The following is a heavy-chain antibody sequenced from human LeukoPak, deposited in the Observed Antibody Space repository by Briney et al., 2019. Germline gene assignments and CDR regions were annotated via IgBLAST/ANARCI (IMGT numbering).Heavy chain of an antibody. J-gene: IGHJ4*02. CDR1: GFTFSRYW. Sequence: GGSLRLSCVASGFTFSRYWMAWVRQAPGRGLEWVANIKHDGGEEDYADSVKGRFTMSRDNAKNSLYLQMNSLRAEDTAVYYCARWDRVGGGPYYFDYWGQGTLVTVSS. D-gene: IGHD5-12*01. CDR3: ARWDRVGGGPYYFDY. CDR2: IKHDGGEE. V-gene: IGHV3-7*04.